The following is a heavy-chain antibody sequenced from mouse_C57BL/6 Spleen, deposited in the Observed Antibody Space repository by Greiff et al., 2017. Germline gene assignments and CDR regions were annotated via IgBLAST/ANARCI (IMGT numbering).Heavy chain of an antibody. CDR3: ARRGVYYGSRDYAMDY. J-gene: IGHJ4*01. CDR2: IDPSDSET. Sequence: VKLVESGAELVRPGSSVKLSCKASGYTFTSYWMHWVKQRPIQGLEWIGNIDPSDSETHYNQKFKDKATLTVDKSSSTAYMQLSSLTSEDSAVYYCARRGVYYGSRDYAMDYWGQGTSVTVSS. CDR1: GYTFTSYW. D-gene: IGHD1-1*01. V-gene: IGHV1-52*01.